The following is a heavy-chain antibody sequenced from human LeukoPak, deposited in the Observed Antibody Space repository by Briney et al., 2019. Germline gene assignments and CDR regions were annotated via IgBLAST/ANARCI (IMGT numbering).Heavy chain of an antibody. Sequence: GGSLRLSCAGSGFTFSNYWIYWVRHAPGKGRGWGSHVDAYGGTRTYAHSVKGRFTISRDNDKKTMYLQMSSLRAEDTAVYYCVRGPSFYYYYYDMDVWGQGTTVTVSS. CDR1: GFTFSNYW. CDR3: VRGPSFYYYYYDMDV. V-gene: IGHV3-74*01. J-gene: IGHJ6*02. CDR2: VDAYGGTR. D-gene: IGHD6-6*01.